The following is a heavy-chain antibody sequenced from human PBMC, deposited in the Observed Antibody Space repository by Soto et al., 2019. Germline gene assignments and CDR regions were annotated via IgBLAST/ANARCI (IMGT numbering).Heavy chain of an antibody. Sequence: QVQLVQCGAEVKKPGASVKVSCKASGYTFTSYGISWVRQAPGQGLEWMGWISAYNGNTNYAQKLQARVPMTTDTATSTAYMALRSLRPDDTAVHYCARDLPPEDYWSQGTLVTVSS. CDR2: ISAYNGNT. CDR1: GYTFTSYG. V-gene: IGHV1-18*01. J-gene: IGHJ4*02. CDR3: ARDLPPEDY.